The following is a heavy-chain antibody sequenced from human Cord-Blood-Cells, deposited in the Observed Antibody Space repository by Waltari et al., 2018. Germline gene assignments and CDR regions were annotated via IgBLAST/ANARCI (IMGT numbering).Heavy chain of an antibody. CDR2: IYYSGST. D-gene: IGHD3-3*01. CDR1: GGSISSSSYY. CDR3: ARQPYDFWSGYYLDY. Sequence: QLQLQESGPGLVKPSETLSLTCTVSGGSISSSSYYWGWIRKPPGKGLEWIGSIYYSGSTYYNPSLKSRVTISVDTSKNQFSLKLSSVTAADTAVYYCARQPYDFWSGYYLDYWGQGTLDTVSS. J-gene: IGHJ4*02. V-gene: IGHV4-39*01.